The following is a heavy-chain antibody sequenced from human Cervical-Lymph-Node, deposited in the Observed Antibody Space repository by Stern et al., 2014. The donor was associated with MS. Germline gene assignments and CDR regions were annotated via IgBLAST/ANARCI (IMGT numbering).Heavy chain of an antibody. CDR3: ARSYDSQTYYYLHS. Sequence: QVQLVQSGADVKKPGASMKISCQASGYMFNRYHIHWVRQAPGQGLEWMGVVNPCTGGTTCTARFQGRLTITRDTSTTTVYMELTNLRSDDTAVYYCARSYDSQTYYYLHSWGQGTQVTVSS. J-gene: IGHJ4*02. D-gene: IGHD3-22*01. V-gene: IGHV1-46*02. CDR2: VNPCTGGT. CDR1: GYMFNRYH.